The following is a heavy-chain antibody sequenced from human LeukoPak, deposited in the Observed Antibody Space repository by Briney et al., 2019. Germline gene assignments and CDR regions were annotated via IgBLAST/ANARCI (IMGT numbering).Heavy chain of an antibody. D-gene: IGHD3-22*01. V-gene: IGHV3-7*01. CDR3: GTAGDSSGSYRGRTFF. J-gene: IGHJ4*02. CDR1: GFTFNSYW. CDR2: IKQDGSQK. Sequence: GGSLRLSCVASGFTFNSYWMTWVRQAPGKGLERVANIKQDGSQKYYVDSVKGRFTISRDNAKNSLYLDMNSLRVEDTAVYYCGTAGDSSGSYRGRTFFGGQGTLVTVSS.